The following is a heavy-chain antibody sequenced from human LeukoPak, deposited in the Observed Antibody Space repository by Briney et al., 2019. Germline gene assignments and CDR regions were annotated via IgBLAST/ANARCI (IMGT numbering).Heavy chain of an antibody. D-gene: IGHD5-12*01. Sequence: GGSLRLSCAASGFTFSSYSMNWVRQAPGKGLEWVSSISSSSYIYYADSVEGRFTISRDNAKNSLYLQMNSLRAEDTAVYYCARDRGYGGYEEAGYWGQGTLVTVSS. CDR1: GFTFSSYS. CDR3: ARDRGYGGYEEAGY. CDR2: ISSSSYI. V-gene: IGHV3-21*01. J-gene: IGHJ4*02.